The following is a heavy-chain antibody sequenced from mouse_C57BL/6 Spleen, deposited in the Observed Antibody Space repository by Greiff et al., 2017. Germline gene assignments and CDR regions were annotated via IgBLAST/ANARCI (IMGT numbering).Heavy chain of an antibody. CDR2: IDPSDSET. CDR1: GYTFTSYW. Sequence: QVQLQQPRAELVRPGSSVKLSCKASGYTFTSYWMHWVKQRPIQGLEWIGNIDPSDSETHYNQKFKDKATLTVDKSSSTAYMQLSSLTSEDSAVYDCARSGGTGGFDYWGQGTTLTVSS. CDR3: ARSGGTGGFDY. V-gene: IGHV1-52*01. D-gene: IGHD4-1*01. J-gene: IGHJ2*01.